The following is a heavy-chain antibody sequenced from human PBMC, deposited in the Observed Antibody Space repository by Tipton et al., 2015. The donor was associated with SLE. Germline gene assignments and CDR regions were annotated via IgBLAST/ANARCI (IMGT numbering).Heavy chain of an antibody. CDR3: ARKLRFSCGDCYSGF. Sequence: TLSLTCTVSGGLISSSYFYLVWIRQSPGKGREWFATIFFNGATQYNTSLRGRATISVDTSKSQFSLRLTSVTAADTSVYYCARKLRFSCGDCYSGFWGQGTLVSVSS. CDR1: GGLISSSYFY. D-gene: IGHD2-21*01. J-gene: IGHJ4*02. V-gene: IGHV4-39*01. CDR2: IFFNGAT.